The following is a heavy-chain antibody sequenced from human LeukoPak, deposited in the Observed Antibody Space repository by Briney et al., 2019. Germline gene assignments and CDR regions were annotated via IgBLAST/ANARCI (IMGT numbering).Heavy chain of an antibody. CDR2: FDPEDGET. CDR1: GYTLTELS. V-gene: IGHV1-24*01. J-gene: IGHJ5*02. CDR3: ATVGVDMVRGVITSWLDP. D-gene: IGHD3-10*01. Sequence: GASVKVSCKVSGYTLTELSMHWVRQAPGKGLEWMGGFDPEDGETIYAQKFQGRVTMTEDTSTDTAYMELSSLRSEDTAVYYCATVGVDMVRGVITSWLDPWGQGTLVTVSS.